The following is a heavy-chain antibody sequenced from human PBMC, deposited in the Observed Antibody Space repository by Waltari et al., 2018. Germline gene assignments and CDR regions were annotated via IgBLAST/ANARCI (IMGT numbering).Heavy chain of an antibody. CDR2: ILNDGSDT. CDR1: GFAFNKFI. CDR3: ARGRSYGMDV. V-gene: IGHV3-30*03. Sequence: QVQLMESGGGVVQPGQSLRLSSAASGFAFNKFIFHWVRQAPGKGLEWVASILNDGSDTKYADSVRGRFSISRDNSENTVYLQMDTLNIEDKGVYYCARGRSYGMDVWGQGTAVTVSS. J-gene: IGHJ6*02.